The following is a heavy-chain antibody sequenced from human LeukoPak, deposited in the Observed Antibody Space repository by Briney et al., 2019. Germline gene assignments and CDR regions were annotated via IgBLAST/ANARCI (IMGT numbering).Heavy chain of an antibody. CDR2: IYYSGST. V-gene: IGHV4-39*07. CDR3: ARSGAPNYYYYMDV. D-gene: IGHD3-10*01. CDR1: GGSISSYY. Sequence: SETLSLTCTVSGGSISSYYWSWIRQPPGKGLEWIGSIYYSGSTYYNPSLKSRVTISVDTSKNQFSLKLSSVTAADTAVYYCARSGAPNYYYYMDVWGKGTTVTVSS. J-gene: IGHJ6*03.